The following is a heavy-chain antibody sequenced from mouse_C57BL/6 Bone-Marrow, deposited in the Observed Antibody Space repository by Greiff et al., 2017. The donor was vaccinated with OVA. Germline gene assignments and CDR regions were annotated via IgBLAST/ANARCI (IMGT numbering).Heavy chain of an antibody. CDR1: GYTFTSYG. D-gene: IGHD2-1*01. Sequence: VQLQQSGAELARPGASVKLSCKASGYTFTSYGISWVKQRTGQGLEWIGEIYPRSGNTYYNEKFKGKATLTADKSSSTAYMELRSLTSEDSAVYFCARNKGNYGWFAYWGQGTLVTVSA. CDR2: IYPRSGNT. J-gene: IGHJ3*01. V-gene: IGHV1-81*01. CDR3: ARNKGNYGWFAY.